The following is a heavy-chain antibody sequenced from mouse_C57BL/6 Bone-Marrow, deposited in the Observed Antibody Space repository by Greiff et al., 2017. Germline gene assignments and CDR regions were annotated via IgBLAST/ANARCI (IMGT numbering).Heavy chain of an antibody. CDR1: GYTFTSYW. J-gene: IGHJ3*01. CDR3: ARICYDGAWFAY. CDR2: IDPSDSYP. D-gene: IGHD2-12*01. Sequence: QVQLQQPGAELVKPGASVKLSCKASGYTFTSYWMQWVKQRPGQGLEWIGEIDPSDSYPNYNQKFKGKATLTVDTYSSTAYMQLSSLTYEDSAVYYCARICYDGAWFAYWGQGTLVTVSA. V-gene: IGHV1-50*01.